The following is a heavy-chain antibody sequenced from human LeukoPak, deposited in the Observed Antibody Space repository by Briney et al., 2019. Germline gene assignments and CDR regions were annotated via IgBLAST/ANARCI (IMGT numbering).Heavy chain of an antibody. J-gene: IGHJ4*02. CDR1: GYTFTSYD. Sequence: ASVKVSCKASGYTFTSYDINWVRQATGQGLEWMGWINPNSGGTNYAQKFQGRVTMTRDTSISTAYMELSRLRSDDTAVYYCARHSSSWRNFDYWGRGTLVTVSS. D-gene: IGHD6-13*01. V-gene: IGHV1-2*02. CDR2: INPNSGGT. CDR3: ARHSSSWRNFDY.